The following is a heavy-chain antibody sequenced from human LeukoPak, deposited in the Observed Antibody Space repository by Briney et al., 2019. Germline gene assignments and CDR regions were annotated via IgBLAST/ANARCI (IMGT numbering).Heavy chain of an antibody. Sequence: PGGSLRLSCAASGFTFSSYGMHWVRQAPGKGLEWVAFIRYDGSNKYYADSVKGRFTISRDNSKNTLYLQMNSLRAEDTALYYCAKGGFGELLFGYYFDYWGQGTLVTVSS. J-gene: IGHJ4*02. V-gene: IGHV3-30*02. CDR1: GFTFSSYG. D-gene: IGHD3-10*01. CDR3: AKGGFGELLFGYYFDY. CDR2: IRYDGSNK.